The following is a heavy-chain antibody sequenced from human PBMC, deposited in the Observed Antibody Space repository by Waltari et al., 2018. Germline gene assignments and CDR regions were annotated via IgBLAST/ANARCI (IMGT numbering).Heavy chain of an antibody. D-gene: IGHD3-16*01. V-gene: IGHV3-23*01. Sequence: QLLESGGGLVQPGGSLRLSCAASGFTFSSYAITWVRQAPGKGLEWVSAISGTGASTYYADSVKGRFTISRDNSKNSLYLQMNSLRADDTAVYYCTMTYYDYLWGTRTTVYWGQGTLVTVSS. J-gene: IGHJ4*02. CDR3: TMTYYDYLWGTRTTVY. CDR1: GFTFSSYA. CDR2: ISGTGAST.